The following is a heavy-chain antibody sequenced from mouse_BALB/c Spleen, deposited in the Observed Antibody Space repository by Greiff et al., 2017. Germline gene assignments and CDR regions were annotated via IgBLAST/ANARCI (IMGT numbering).Heavy chain of an antibody. CDR3: ALYDYDGYYAMDY. CDR2: ISYSGST. D-gene: IGHD2-4*01. CDR1: GYSITSDYA. J-gene: IGHJ4*01. V-gene: IGHV3-2*02. Sequence: EVQLQESGPGLVKPSQSLSLTCTVTGYSITSDYAWNWIRQFPGNKLEWMGYISYSGSTSYNPSLKSRISITRDTSKNQFFLQLNSVTTEDTATYYCALYDYDGYYAMDYWGQGTSVTVSS.